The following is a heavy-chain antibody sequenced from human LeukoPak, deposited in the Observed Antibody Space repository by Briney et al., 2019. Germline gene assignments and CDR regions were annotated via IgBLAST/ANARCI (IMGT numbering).Heavy chain of an antibody. Sequence: GGTLRLSCAASGFSLSSHGMSWVRQAPGKGLEWVSGIIGGAGGTYYADSVKGRFTISRDNAKNTLYLQMNSLRAEDTAVYYCAHGSMYQLDYWGQGTLVTVSS. J-gene: IGHJ4*02. D-gene: IGHD2-2*01. CDR1: GFSLSSHG. CDR3: AHGSMYQLDY. V-gene: IGHV3-23*01. CDR2: IIGGAGGT.